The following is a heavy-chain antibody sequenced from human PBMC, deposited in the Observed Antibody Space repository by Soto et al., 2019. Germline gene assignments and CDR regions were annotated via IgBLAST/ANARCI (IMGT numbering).Heavy chain of an antibody. D-gene: IGHD3-22*01. CDR3: ARDSGYSYGFDY. V-gene: IGHV3-21*06. Sequence: LRLSCLGSGFSFSQYGMTWVRQAPGKGLEWVSFISSSGRSIDYADSVRGRFTISRDNANNVLYLQMDSLRVEDTALYFCARDSGYSYGFDYWGQGTPVTVSS. CDR1: GFSFSQYG. J-gene: IGHJ4*02. CDR2: ISSSGRSI.